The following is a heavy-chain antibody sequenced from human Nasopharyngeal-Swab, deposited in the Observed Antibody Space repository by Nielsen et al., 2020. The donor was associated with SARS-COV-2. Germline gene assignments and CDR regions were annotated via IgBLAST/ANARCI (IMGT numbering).Heavy chain of an antibody. CDR3: ASFWSGYYTPDY. V-gene: IGHV3-21*01. CDR2: ISSSSSYI. CDR1: GFTFSSYS. D-gene: IGHD3-3*01. J-gene: IGHJ4*02. Sequence: SCAASGFTFSSYSMNWVRQAPGKGLEWVPSISSSSSYIYYADSVKGRFTISRDNAKNSLYLQMNSLRAEDTAVYYCASFWSGYYTPDYWGQGTLVTVSS.